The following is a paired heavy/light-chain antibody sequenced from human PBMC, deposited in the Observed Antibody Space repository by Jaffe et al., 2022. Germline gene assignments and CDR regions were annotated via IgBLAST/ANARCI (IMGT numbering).Light chain of an antibody. CDR1: NIGSKN. J-gene: IGLJ2*01. V-gene: IGLV3-9*01. CDR3: QVWDSSTVV. CDR2: RDN. Sequence: SYDLTQPLSVSVALGQTARITCGGNNIGSKNVHWYQQKPGQAPVLVIYRDNNRPSGIPEQFSGSNSRNTATLTISRAQAGDEADYYCQVWDSSTVVFGGGTKLTVL.
Heavy chain of an antibody. V-gene: IGHV4-59*01. J-gene: IGHJ3*02. Sequence: QVQLQESGPGLVRPSETLSLTCTVSGGSISTYYWSWIRQPPGKGLEWIGYIYYSGSTNYNPSLKSRVTISADTSKNQFSLKLSSVTAADTAFYYCARPLKGPDAFDIWGQGTMVTVSS. CDR2: IYYSGST. CDR1: GGSISTYY. CDR3: ARPLKGPDAFDI.